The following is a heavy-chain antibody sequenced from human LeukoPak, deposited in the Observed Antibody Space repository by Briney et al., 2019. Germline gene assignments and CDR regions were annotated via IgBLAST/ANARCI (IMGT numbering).Heavy chain of an antibody. J-gene: IGHJ4*02. CDR3: VRHLLSAPHYFDY. D-gene: IGHD2-15*01. Sequence: PSETLSLTCTVSGGSISSSSYYWGWIRQPPGKGLEWIATLYYTGSTYYNPSLKSRVTISAHTSKNQFSLRLTSVTAADTAVYYCVRHLLSAPHYFDYWGQGTLVTVTS. CDR2: LYYTGST. V-gene: IGHV4-39*01. CDR1: GGSISSSSYY.